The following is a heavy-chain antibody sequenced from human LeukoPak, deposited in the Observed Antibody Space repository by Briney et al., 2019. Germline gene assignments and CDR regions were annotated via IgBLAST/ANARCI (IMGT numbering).Heavy chain of an antibody. CDR3: AKVPPTTGRYYYYMDV. Sequence: PGGSLRLSCAASGFTFSSYAMSWVRQAPGKGLEWVSAISGSGGSTYYADSVKGRFTISRDNSKNTLYLQMNSLRAEDTAVYYCAKVPPTTGRYYYYMDVWGKGTTVTVSS. J-gene: IGHJ6*03. D-gene: IGHD4-11*01. CDR1: GFTFSSYA. CDR2: ISGSGGST. V-gene: IGHV3-23*01.